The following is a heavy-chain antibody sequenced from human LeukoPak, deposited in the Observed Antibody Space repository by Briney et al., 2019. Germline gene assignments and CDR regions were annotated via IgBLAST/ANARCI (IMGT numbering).Heavy chain of an antibody. CDR1: GGSIGNYY. D-gene: IGHD3-10*01. J-gene: IGHJ6*02. V-gene: IGHV4-4*07. CDR3: ARAIFGDSYHGIDV. CDR2: IFVSGST. Sequence: MASETLCLTCTVSGGSIGNYYWTWIRQPAGKGLEWIGRIFVSGSTNYNPSLKGRVTMSVDTSKKQFSLRLTSMSAADTAVYFCARAIFGDSYHGIDVWGQGTTVTVSS.